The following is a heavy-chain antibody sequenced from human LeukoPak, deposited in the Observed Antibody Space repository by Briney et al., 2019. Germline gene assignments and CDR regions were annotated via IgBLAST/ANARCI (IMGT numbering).Heavy chain of an antibody. J-gene: IGHJ3*02. Sequence: PSETLSLTCTVSGGSISSYYWSWIRQPPGKGLEWIGYIYYSGGSNYNPSLKSRVTISVDTSKNHFSLKLSSVTAADTAVYYCARLGSTFDIWGQGTMVTVSS. CDR2: IYYSGGS. V-gene: IGHV4-59*08. CDR1: GGSISSYY. D-gene: IGHD2-2*01. CDR3: ARLGSTFDI.